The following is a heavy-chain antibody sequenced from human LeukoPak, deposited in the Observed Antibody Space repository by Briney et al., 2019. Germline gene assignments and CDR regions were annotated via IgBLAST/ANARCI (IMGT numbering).Heavy chain of an antibody. CDR1: GGSFSGYY. CDR3: ARDLSHSGRFDP. V-gene: IGHV4-34*09. J-gene: IGHJ5*02. Sequence: SETLSLTCAVYGGSFSGYYWSWIRQPPGKGLEWIGEINHSGSTNYNPSLKSRVTISVDTSKNQFSLKLSSVTAADTAVYYCARDLSHSGRFDPWGQGTLVTVSS. D-gene: IGHD6-13*01. CDR2: INHSGST.